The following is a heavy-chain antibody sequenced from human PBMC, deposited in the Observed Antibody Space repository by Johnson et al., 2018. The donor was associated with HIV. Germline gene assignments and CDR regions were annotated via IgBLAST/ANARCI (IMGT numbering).Heavy chain of an antibody. V-gene: IGHV3-9*01. D-gene: IGHD3-3*01. CDR2: ISWNSGSI. J-gene: IGHJ3*02. CDR1: GFTFDDYA. CDR3: AKDWRITYYNFCSGFFFDAFDI. Sequence: VQLVESGGGLVQPGRSLRLSCAASGFTFDDYAMHWVRQTPGKGLEWVSGISWNSGSIGYADSVKGRFTISRDNAKNSLYLQMNSLRAEDTALYYCAKDWRITYYNFCSGFFFDAFDIWGQGTMVTVSS.